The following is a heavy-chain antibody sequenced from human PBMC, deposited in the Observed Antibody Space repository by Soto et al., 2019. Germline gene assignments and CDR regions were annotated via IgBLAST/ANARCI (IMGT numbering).Heavy chain of an antibody. CDR3: ARTTAAVGYAFDI. J-gene: IGHJ3*02. V-gene: IGHV4-59*01. D-gene: IGHD2-2*01. Sequence: QVQLQESGPGLVKPSETLSLTCTVSGGSISSYYWSWIRQPPGKGLEWIGYIDYSGSTNYNPSLKSRVTISVDTSKNQLYLKLSSVTAADPAVYYCARTTAAVGYAFDIWGQGTMVTVSS. CDR2: IDYSGST. CDR1: GGSISSYY.